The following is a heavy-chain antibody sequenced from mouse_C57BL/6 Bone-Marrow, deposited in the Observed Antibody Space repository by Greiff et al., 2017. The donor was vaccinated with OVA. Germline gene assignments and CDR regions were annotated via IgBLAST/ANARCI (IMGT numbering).Heavy chain of an antibody. J-gene: IGHJ3*01. CDR3: ARETSYDGAWFAY. CDR1: GYTFTDYN. CDR2: INPNNGGT. V-gene: IGHV1-18*01. D-gene: IGHD2-12*01. Sequence: EVQLQQSGPELVKPGASVKIPCKASGYTFTDYNMHWVKQSHGKSLEWIGDINPNNGGTNYNQKFKGKATLTVDKSSSTAYMELRSLTSEDTAVYYCARETSYDGAWFAYWGQGTLVTVSA.